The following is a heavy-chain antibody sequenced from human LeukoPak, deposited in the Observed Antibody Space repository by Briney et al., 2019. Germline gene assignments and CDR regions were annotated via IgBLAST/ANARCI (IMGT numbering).Heavy chain of an antibody. V-gene: IGHV1-69*05. CDR2: IIPIFGTA. CDR3: ARDNPPALYSSCWYGNQGDY. D-gene: IGHD6-19*01. J-gene: IGHJ4*02. CDR1: GGTFSSYA. Sequence: EASVKVSCKASGGTFSSYAISWVRQAPGQGLEWMGRIIPIFGTANYAQKFQGRVTITTDESTSTAYMELSSLRAEDTAVYYCARDNPPALYSSCWYGNQGDYWGQGTLVTVSS.